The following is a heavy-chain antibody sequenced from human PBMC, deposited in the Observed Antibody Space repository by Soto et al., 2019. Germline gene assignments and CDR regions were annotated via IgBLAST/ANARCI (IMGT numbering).Heavy chain of an antibody. CDR3: ASTPRDGYDKYYFDY. Sequence: QVQLVQSGAEVKQPGSSVKVSCKASGGTFSSYAISWVRQAPGQGLEWMGGIIPIFGTANYAQKFQGRVTITADESTSTAYMELSSLRSEDTAVYYCASTPRDGYDKYYFDYWGQGTLVTVSS. J-gene: IGHJ4*02. CDR1: GGTFSSYA. D-gene: IGHD5-12*01. V-gene: IGHV1-69*01. CDR2: IIPIFGTA.